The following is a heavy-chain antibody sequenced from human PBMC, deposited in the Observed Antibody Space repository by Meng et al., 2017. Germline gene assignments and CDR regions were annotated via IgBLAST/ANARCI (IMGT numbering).Heavy chain of an antibody. CDR3: AREGYCSSTSCYAFDI. CDR1: GYTFTSYY. Sequence: ASVKVSCKASGYTFTSYYMHWVRQAPGQGLEWMGIINPSGGSTSYAQKFQGRVTMTRDTSTSTDYMELSSLRSEDTAVYYCAREGYCSSTSCYAFDIWGQGTMVTVSS. V-gene: IGHV1-46*01. J-gene: IGHJ3*02. CDR2: INPSGGST. D-gene: IGHD2-2*01.